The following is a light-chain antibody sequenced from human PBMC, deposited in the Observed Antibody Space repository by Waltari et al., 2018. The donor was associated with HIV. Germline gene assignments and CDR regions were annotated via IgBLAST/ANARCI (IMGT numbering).Light chain of an antibody. V-gene: IGKV4-1*01. CDR1: QSVFYNSNKKNY. CDR2: WAS. CDR3: QQYYSTPLT. J-gene: IGKJ4*01. Sequence: DIVMTQSPDSLAVSLGERATNNCKSSQSVFYNSNKKNYFAWYQQKPGQPPKMIIYWASNRESGVPDRFSGSGSGTDFTLTISSLQAEDVAVYYCQQYYSTPLTFGGGTKVEIK.